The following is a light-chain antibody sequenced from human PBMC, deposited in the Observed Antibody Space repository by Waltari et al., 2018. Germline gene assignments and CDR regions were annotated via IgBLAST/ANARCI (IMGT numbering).Light chain of an antibody. CDR3: GTWDSSLSGAV. J-gene: IGLJ7*01. Sequence: QSVLTQPPSVSAAPGQRVPISCSGGSSNIGNNYVSLYRQFPGTAPKLLIYENTERPSGIPGRFSGSKSGTSATLDITGLQAGDEADYYCGTWDSSLSGAVFGGGTHLTVL. CDR2: ENT. CDR1: SSNIGNNY. V-gene: IGLV1-51*02.